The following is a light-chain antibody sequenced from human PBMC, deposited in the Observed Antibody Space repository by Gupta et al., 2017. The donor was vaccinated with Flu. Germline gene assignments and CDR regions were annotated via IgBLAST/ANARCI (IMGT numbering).Light chain of an antibody. J-gene: IGKJ1*01. CDR3: QQAYSFPLT. CDR1: HYIDNW. Sequence: DIQMTQSPSFMSASVGDRVTITCRASHYIDNWLGWYQQKPGKPPKLLIYGASTLRGEVPSRFSGSGSGTEFSLTITSLQSEDFATYSCQQAYSFPLTFGQGTKVDIK. V-gene: IGKV1-12*01. CDR2: GAS.